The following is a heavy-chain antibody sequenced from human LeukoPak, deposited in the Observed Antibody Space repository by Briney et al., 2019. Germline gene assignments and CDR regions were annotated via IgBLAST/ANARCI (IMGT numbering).Heavy chain of an antibody. V-gene: IGHV4-39*01. CDR3: ARSDTALVLDY. CDR2: MPYSGST. J-gene: IGHJ4*02. D-gene: IGHD5-18*01. Sequence: TSETLSLTCTVSGGSISSSSYYWGWIRQPPGKGLEWIGSMPYSGSTYYNPSLKSRVTISVDTSKNQFSLKLSPVTAADTAVYYCARSDTALVLDYWGQGTLVTVSS. CDR1: GGSISSSSYY.